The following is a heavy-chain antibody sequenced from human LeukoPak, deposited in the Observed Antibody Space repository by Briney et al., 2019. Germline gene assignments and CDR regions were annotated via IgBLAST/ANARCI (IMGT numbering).Heavy chain of an antibody. CDR3: ATGGDYGAHLRQNWFDP. CDR1: GYTFTDYY. V-gene: IGHV1-69-2*01. J-gene: IGHJ5*02. D-gene: IGHD4-17*01. CDR2: VDPEDGET. Sequence: ASVKVSCKVSGYTFTDYYMHWVQQAPGKGLEWMGLVDPEDGETIYAEKFQGRVTITADTSTDTAYMELSSLRPEDTAVYYCATGGDYGAHLRQNWFDPWGQGTLVTVSS.